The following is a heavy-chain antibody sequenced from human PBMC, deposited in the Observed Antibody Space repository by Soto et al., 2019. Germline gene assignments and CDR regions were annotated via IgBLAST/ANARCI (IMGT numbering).Heavy chain of an antibody. CDR1: GFTFRNYG. Sequence: EVQLLESGGGLVQPGGSLRLSCAASGFTFRNYGMSWVRQAPGKGLEWVSGVSGSGDSTYYADSVKGRFTISRDNSKNTVFLLMNSLRAEDTAVYYCAKEGSTGYWRTFQDWGQGTLVTVSS. D-gene: IGHD3-22*01. V-gene: IGHV3-23*01. J-gene: IGHJ1*01. CDR2: VSGSGDST. CDR3: AKEGSTGYWRTFQD.